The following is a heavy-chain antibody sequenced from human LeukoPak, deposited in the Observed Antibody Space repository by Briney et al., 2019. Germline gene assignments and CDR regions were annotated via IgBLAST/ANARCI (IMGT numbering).Heavy chain of an antibody. D-gene: IGHD2-2*01. V-gene: IGHV4-59*08. J-gene: IGHJ4*02. CDR1: GGSISSYY. CDR2: IYYTGST. CDR3: ARHYIQPPHYFDY. Sequence: PSETLTLSCAASGGSISSYYWSWIRQPPGKGLEWIAFIYYTGSTHYNPSLKSRVTVSVDTSKNQFSLKLSAVAAADTAVYYCARHYIQPPHYFDYWGQGTLLTVSS.